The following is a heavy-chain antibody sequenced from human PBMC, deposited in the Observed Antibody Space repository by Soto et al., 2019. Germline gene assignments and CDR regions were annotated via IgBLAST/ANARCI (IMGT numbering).Heavy chain of an antibody. CDR2: MNPNSGNT. CDR3: ARKGGSRRANWFDP. Sequence: QVQLVQSGAEVKKPGASVKVSCKASGYTFTSYDINWVREATGQGLEWMGWMNPNSGNTGYAQKFQGRVTLTRNTSISTAYMELSSLRSEDTAAYYCARKGGSRRANWFDPWGQGTLVTVSS. J-gene: IGHJ5*02. CDR1: GYTFTSYD. V-gene: IGHV1-8*01. D-gene: IGHD6-13*01.